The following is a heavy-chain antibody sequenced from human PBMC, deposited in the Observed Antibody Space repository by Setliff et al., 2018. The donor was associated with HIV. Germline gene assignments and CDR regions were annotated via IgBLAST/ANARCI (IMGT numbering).Heavy chain of an antibody. CDR2: IKEDGSEK. Sequence: PGGSLRLSCAASGFTFSSYWMSWVRQAPGKGLEWVANIKEDGSEKYHVDSVKGRFTISRDNAKNSLYLQMNSLRAEDTAVYYCVRALYQVKQQLVPHFFDYWGQGTLVTVSS. D-gene: IGHD6-13*01. CDR3: VRALYQVKQQLVPHFFDY. J-gene: IGHJ4*02. V-gene: IGHV3-7*03. CDR1: GFTFSSYW.